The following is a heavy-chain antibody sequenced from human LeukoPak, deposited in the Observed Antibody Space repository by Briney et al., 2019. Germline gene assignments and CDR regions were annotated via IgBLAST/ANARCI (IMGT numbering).Heavy chain of an antibody. Sequence: PGGSLRLSCAASGFTFSSFGMHWVRQAPGQGLEGVALILYDGTNKYYADSVKGRFTISRDNSKNTLSLQMNSLRVEDTALYYCAREGRMGTAMVIFWGQGTLVTVSS. CDR2: ILYDGTNK. CDR3: AREGRMGTAMVIF. CDR1: GFTFSSFG. V-gene: IGHV3-30*19. J-gene: IGHJ4*02. D-gene: IGHD5-18*01.